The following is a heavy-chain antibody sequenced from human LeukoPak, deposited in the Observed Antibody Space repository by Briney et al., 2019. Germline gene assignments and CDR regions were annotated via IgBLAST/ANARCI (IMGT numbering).Heavy chain of an antibody. CDR2: ISSSSSYI. CDR3: ARDVTSSVTHSMGRIFEY. J-gene: IGHJ4*02. CDR1: GFTFSSYS. V-gene: IGHV3-21*04. Sequence: PGGSLRLSCAASGFTFSSYSMNWVRQAPGKGLEWVSSISSSSSYIYYADSVKGRFTISRDNAKNSLYLQMNSPRAEDTAVYYCARDVTSSVTHSMGRIFEYWGQGSLVTVSS. D-gene: IGHD4-17*01.